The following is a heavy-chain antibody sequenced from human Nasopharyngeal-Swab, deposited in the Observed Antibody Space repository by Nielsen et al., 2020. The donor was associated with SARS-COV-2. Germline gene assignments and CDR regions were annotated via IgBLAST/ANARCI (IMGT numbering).Heavy chain of an antibody. J-gene: IGHJ4*02. D-gene: IGHD2-15*01. CDR2: IYPGDSDT. CDR3: TRLGHCSGGSCYALGPDY. V-gene: IGHV5-51*01. CDR1: GYSFTNYW. Sequence: GEPLKISCKVSGYSFTNYWIGWVRQMPGKGLEWMGIIYPGDSDTRYSPSFQGQVTIPADKSISTTHLQWSSLQASDTAMYFCTRLGHCSGGSCYALGPDYWGQGTQVTVSS.